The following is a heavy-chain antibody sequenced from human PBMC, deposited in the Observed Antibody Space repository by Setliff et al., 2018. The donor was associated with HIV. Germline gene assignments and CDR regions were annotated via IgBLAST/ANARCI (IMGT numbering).Heavy chain of an antibody. Sequence: GGSLRLSCAASGFTVSNNYMSWVRQAPGKGLEWVSVISGSGGSTFYADSVKGRFTISRDNSKNTLYLQMNGLRVEDTAVYYCAKDGISGGAYPPYYFDYWGHGTLVTVSS. D-gene: IGHD2-15*01. CDR3: AKDGISGGAYPPYYFDY. CDR2: ISGSGGST. V-gene: IGHV3-23*01. CDR1: GFTVSNNY. J-gene: IGHJ4*01.